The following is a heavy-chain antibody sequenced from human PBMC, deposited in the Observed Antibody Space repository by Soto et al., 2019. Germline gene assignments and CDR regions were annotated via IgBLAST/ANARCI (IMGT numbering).Heavy chain of an antibody. Sequence: TQGKGLVWVGRIHGDGSNTRYTDSLKGRFTISRDNAKNTLYLQMDSLRAEDTAVYYCFFFQAEDGIRASDSVSAFLLNRASDL. CDR3: FFFQAEDGIRASDSVSAFLLNRASDL. V-gene: IGHV3-74*01. D-gene: IGHD1-26*01. J-gene: IGHJ2*01. CDR2: IHGDGSNT.